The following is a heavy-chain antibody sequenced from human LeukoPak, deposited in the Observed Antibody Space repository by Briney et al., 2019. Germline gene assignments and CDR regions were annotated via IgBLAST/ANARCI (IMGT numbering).Heavy chain of an antibody. J-gene: IGHJ3*02. CDR2: ISASGANT. CDR1: GFTFSSYG. D-gene: IGHD6-19*01. Sequence: GGSLRLSCAASGFTFSSYGMSWVRQAPGKGLEWLSYISASGANTFYADSVKGRFSISRDNANNLVYLQIHSLRAEDTAVYYCASRRSGWPNDALDIWGQGTMVTVTS. CDR3: ASRRSGWPNDALDI. V-gene: IGHV3-48*01.